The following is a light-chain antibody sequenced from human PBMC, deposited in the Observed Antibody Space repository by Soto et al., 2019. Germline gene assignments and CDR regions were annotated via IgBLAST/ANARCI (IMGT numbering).Light chain of an antibody. CDR2: DNT. CDR1: SSNIGNNW. Sequence: QSVLTQSPSVSAAPGQKVTISCSGSSSNIGNNWVSWYQQVPGTAPRLLIYDNTKRPSGIPDRFSGSKSGTYATLGITGLQTGDEADYYCGTWDSSLSTVLFGGGTKLTVL. J-gene: IGLJ2*01. V-gene: IGLV1-51*01. CDR3: GTWDSSLSTVL.